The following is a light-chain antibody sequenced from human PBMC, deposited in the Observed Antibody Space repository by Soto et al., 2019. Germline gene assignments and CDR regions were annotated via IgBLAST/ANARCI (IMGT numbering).Light chain of an antibody. CDR2: GAS. CDR3: QQYGRSQT. CDR1: QSVSSSY. J-gene: IGKJ1*01. V-gene: IGKV3-20*01. Sequence: EVVLTQSPGTLSLCPGEKATVSCRASQSVSSSYLAFYQQKPGQAPRLLIYGASSRATGIPDRFSGSGSGTDFTLTIRRLEPEDFALYYCQQYGRSQTFGQGTKVDIK.